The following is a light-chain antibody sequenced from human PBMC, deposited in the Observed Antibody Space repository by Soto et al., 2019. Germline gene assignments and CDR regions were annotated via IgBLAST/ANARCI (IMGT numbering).Light chain of an antibody. J-gene: IGKJ1*01. CDR1: QTIIGY. Sequence: DIQMTQSPSSLSASIGDSVTITCRASQTIIGYLNWYQQKPGKAPRLLINAASNLQSGVPSRFRGSGSETGFTLTITSPQPEDFATYYCQQSYTTPRTFGQGTKVDIK. CDR3: QQSYTTPRT. CDR2: AAS. V-gene: IGKV1-39*01.